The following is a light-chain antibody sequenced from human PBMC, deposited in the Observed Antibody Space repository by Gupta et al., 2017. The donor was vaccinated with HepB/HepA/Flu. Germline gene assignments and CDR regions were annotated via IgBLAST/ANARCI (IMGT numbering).Light chain of an antibody. CDR2: GAS. J-gene: IGKJ1*01. CDR3: QQYGTSPKT. V-gene: IGKV3-20*01. CDR1: QSVSSSY. Sequence: EIVLTQCPGTLSLSPGERATLSCRASQSVSSSYLAWYQQKPGQAPRLLIYGASSRATGIPDRFSGSGSGTDFTLTISRLEPEDFAVYYCQQYGTSPKTFGQGTKVEMK.